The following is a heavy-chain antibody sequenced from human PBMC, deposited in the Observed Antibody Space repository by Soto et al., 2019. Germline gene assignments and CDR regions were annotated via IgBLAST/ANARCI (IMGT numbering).Heavy chain of an antibody. Sequence: GASVKVSCKASGFTFTSSAVQWVRQARGQRLEWIGWIVVGSGNTNYAQKFQERVTITRDMSTSTAYMELSSLRSEDTAVYYCAADERNLSSWSQNEPHNWFDPWGQGTLVTVSS. V-gene: IGHV1-58*01. CDR2: IVVGSGNT. CDR1: GFTFTSSA. CDR3: AADERNLSSWSQNEPHNWFDP. J-gene: IGHJ5*02. D-gene: IGHD6-13*01.